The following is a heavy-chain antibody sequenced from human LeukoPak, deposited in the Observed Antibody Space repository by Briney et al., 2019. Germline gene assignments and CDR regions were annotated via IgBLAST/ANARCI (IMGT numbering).Heavy chain of an antibody. J-gene: IGHJ3*02. CDR3: ARGETMGADRREGGGFDI. V-gene: IGHV4-38-2*01. Sequence: KTSEALSLTCVVSGYSISSDYYWVWFRQPPGKGLEWMGYVYQSGTTYSNPSLKSRVTMSVDTSKNQFSLKVNSVTAADTAVYYCARGETMGADRREGGGFDIWGQGTLVTVSS. CDR1: GYSISSDYY. CDR2: VYQSGTT. D-gene: IGHD4/OR15-4a*01.